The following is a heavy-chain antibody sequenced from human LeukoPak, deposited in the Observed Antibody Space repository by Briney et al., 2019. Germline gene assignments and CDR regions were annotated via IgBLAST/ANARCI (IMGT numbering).Heavy chain of an antibody. D-gene: IGHD6-19*01. CDR1: GGSISSYY. V-gene: IGHV4-4*07. CDR2: IYTSGST. J-gene: IGHJ5*02. Sequence: PSETLSLTCTVSGGSISSYYWSWIRQPAGKGLEWIGRIYTSGSTNYNPSLKSRVTMSVDTSKNQFSLKLSSVTAADTAVYYCARRRQWLVLADNWFDPWGQGTLVTVSS. CDR3: ARRRQWLVLADNWFDP.